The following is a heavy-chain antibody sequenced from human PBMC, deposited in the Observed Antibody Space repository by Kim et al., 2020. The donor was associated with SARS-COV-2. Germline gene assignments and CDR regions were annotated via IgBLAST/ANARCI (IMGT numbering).Heavy chain of an antibody. D-gene: IGHD1-26*01. CDR3: AREIVSCCGMDV. V-gene: IGHV3-30*01. CDR2: K. Sequence: KYCADAVKGRITSSRDNAKNTCYLQKNSLRAEDTAVYYCAREIVSCCGMDVWGQGTTVTVSS. J-gene: IGHJ6*02.